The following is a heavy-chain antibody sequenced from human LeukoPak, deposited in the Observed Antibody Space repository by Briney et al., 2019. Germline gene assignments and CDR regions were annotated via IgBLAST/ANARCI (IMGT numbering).Heavy chain of an antibody. CDR2: ISYSGST. V-gene: IGHV4-59*01. Sequence: SETLSLTCTVSGGSISSYYWSWIRQPPGKGLEWIGCISYSGSTNYNPSLKSRVTISQDTSKNQFSLKVSSVTAADTAVYYCARAPNGYCGGDCYFDYWGQGTLVTVSS. J-gene: IGHJ4*02. CDR3: ARAPNGYCGGDCYFDY. CDR1: GGSISSYY. D-gene: IGHD2-21*02.